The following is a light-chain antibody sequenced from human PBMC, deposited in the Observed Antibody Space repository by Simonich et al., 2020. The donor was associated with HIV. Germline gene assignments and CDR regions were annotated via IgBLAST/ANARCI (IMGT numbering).Light chain of an antibody. J-gene: IGKJ2*01. Sequence: EIVLTQSPATLSLSPGERATLSCRASQSVSSYLAWYKQKPGQAPRLLIYSSSSRATGIPDRFSGSGSGTDFTLTISRLEPEDFAVYYCQQYGSSPLYTFGQGTKLEIK. CDR3: QQYGSSPLYT. CDR1: QSVSSY. V-gene: IGKV3-20*01. CDR2: SSS.